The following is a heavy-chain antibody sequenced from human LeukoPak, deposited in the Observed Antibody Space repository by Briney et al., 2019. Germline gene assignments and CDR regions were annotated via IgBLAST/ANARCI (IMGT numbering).Heavy chain of an antibody. CDR1: GGSFSGYY. D-gene: IGHD6-13*01. CDR2: INHSGST. J-gene: IGHJ4*02. Sequence: SETLSLTCAVYGGSFSGYYWSWIRQPPGRGLEWIGEINHSGSTNYNPSLKSRVTISVDTSKNQFSLKLSSVTAADTAVYYCARGWGAAAVDYWGQGTLVTVSS. V-gene: IGHV4-34*01. CDR3: ARGWGAAAVDY.